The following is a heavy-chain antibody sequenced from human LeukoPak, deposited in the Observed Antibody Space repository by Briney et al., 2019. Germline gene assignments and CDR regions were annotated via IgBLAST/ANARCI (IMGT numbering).Heavy chain of an antibody. Sequence: PGGSLGLSCVASGFTFSSYAMSWVRQAPGKGLEWVSAISGSGGSTYYADSVKGRFTISRDNSKNTLYLQMNSLRAEDTAVYYCAKDLIYCSSTSCYEPGGYYYVYWGQGTLVTVSS. CDR2: ISGSGGST. V-gene: IGHV3-23*01. CDR1: GFTFSSYA. CDR3: AKDLIYCSSTSCYEPGGYYYVY. J-gene: IGHJ4*02. D-gene: IGHD2-2*01.